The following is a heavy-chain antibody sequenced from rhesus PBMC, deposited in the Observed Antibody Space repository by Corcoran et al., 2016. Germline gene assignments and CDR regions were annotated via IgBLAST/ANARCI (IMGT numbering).Heavy chain of an antibody. CDR3: GRGAAIDY. CDR1: GYSISSGYD. CDR2: ISGSSGFT. Sequence: QVQLQESGRGLVKPSETLSLTCAVSGYSISSGYDWGWIRQPPGKGREYIGYISGSSGFTYYNPSLKSRVTMSKDTSKNQFSLKLTSVTAADTAVYYCGRGAAIDYWGQGVLVTVSS. J-gene: IGHJ4*01. V-gene: IGHV4-99*02. D-gene: IGHD6-25*01.